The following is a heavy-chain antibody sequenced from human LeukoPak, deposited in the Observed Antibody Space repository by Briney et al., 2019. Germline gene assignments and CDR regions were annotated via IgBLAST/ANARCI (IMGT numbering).Heavy chain of an antibody. V-gene: IGHV3-30*18. D-gene: IGHD3-10*01. CDR2: ISYDGSNK. CDR1: GFTFSSYG. J-gene: IGHJ4*02. CDR3: AKDKGYYGSGSYYTLFDY. Sequence: PGRSLRLSCAASGFTFSSYGMHWVRQAPGKGLEWVAVISYDGSNKYYADSVKGRFTISRDNSKNTLYLQMNSLRAEDTAVYYCAKDKGYYGSGSYYTLFDYWGQGTLVTVSS.